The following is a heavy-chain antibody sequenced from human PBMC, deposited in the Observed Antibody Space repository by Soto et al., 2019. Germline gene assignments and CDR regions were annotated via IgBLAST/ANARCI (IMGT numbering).Heavy chain of an antibody. Sequence: ASVKVSCKASGYTFSGYYLHWVRQAPGQGLEWMGWINPKIGEVKYAQKFQGRVSMTSDASNNTVYMELSRLRSDDTAVYYCATMVIDAPMVAPSDYWGQGSLVTVSS. CDR1: GYTFSGYY. J-gene: IGHJ4*02. CDR2: INPKIGEV. D-gene: IGHD2-21*01. CDR3: ATMVIDAPMVAPSDY. V-gene: IGHV1-2*02.